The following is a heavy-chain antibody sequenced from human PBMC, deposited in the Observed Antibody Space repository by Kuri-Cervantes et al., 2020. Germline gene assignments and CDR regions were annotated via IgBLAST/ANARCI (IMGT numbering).Heavy chain of an antibody. CDR3: ARSWELLGWFDP. V-gene: IGHV3-11*01. D-gene: IGHD1-26*01. CDR1: GFSFSDYY. CDR2: ISSSGNTI. Sequence: LSLTCAASGFSFSDYYMSCIRQAPGKGLEWVSYISSSGNTIYNAVSLKGRFTIYRDNAKNSLHLQMNSLGAEDAAVYYCARSWELLGWFDPWGQGTLVTVSS. J-gene: IGHJ5*02.